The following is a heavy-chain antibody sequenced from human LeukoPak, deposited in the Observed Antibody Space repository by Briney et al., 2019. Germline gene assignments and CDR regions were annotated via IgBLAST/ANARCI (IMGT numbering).Heavy chain of an antibody. D-gene: IGHD6-13*01. CDR1: GFTFSSYA. CDR2: ISGSGGST. V-gene: IGHV3-23*01. Sequence: GGSLRLSCAASGFTFSSYAMSWVRQAPGKGLEWVSAISGSGGSTYYADSVMGRFTISRDNSKNTLYLQMDSLRTEDTAVYFCARAPSGYTNSWYDYWGQGTLVTVSS. CDR3: ARAPSGYTNSWYDY. J-gene: IGHJ4*02.